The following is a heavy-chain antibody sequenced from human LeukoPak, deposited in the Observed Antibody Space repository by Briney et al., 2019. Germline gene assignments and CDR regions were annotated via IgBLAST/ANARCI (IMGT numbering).Heavy chain of an antibody. V-gene: IGHV7-4-1*02. J-gene: IGHJ5*02. Sequence: ASVKVSCKASGYTFTSYAMNWVRQGPGQGLEWMGWINTNTGNPTYAQGFTGRFVFSLDTSVSTAYLQISSLKAEDTAVYYCARTKQDIVATRVGWFDPWGQGTLVTVSS. CDR3: ARTKQDIVATRVGWFDP. D-gene: IGHD5-12*01. CDR2: INTNTGNP. CDR1: GYTFTSYA.